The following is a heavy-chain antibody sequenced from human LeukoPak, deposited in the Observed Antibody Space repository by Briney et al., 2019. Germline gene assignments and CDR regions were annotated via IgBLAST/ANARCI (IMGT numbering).Heavy chain of an antibody. Sequence: ASVKVSCKASGYTFTDYYMHWVRQAPGQGLEWMGWINPNNGVTNNEKFQDGVTMTRDPSISTAYMELSRLTSDDTAVYYCARGRAIVVSVATTPWFDHWGQGALVSVSS. CDR3: ARGRAIVVSVATTPWFDH. D-gene: IGHD2-15*01. CDR2: INPNNGVT. CDR1: GYTFTDYY. J-gene: IGHJ5*02. V-gene: IGHV1-2*02.